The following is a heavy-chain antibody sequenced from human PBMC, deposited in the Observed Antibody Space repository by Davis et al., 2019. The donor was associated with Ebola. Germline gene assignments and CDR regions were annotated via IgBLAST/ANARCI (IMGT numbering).Heavy chain of an antibody. CDR1: GFTFSNAW. J-gene: IGHJ3*02. CDR2: SKSKTSGGIA. D-gene: IGHD2-15*01. CDR3: TKGDCSGGRCHWDDAFDT. V-gene: IGHV3-15*01. Sequence: GESLKISCAASGFTFSNAWMTWVRQAPGKGLEWVGRSKSKTSGGIADYAAPVKGRFTISRDDSRGTFFLQMNSLKTEDTAVYYCTKGDCSGGRCHWDDAFDTWGQGTMVTVSS.